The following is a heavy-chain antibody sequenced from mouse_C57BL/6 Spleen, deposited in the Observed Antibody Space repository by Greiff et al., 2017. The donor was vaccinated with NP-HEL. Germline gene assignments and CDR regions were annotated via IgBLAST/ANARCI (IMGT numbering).Heavy chain of an antibody. V-gene: IGHV1-81*01. CDR1: GYTFTSYG. J-gene: IGHJ3*01. CDR3: AREGGQLRLRFAY. Sequence: VQVVESGAELARPGASVKLSCKASGYTFTSYGISWVKQRTGQGLEWIGEIYPRSGNTYYNEKFKGKATLTADKSSSTAYMELRSLTSEDSAVYFCAREGGQLRLRFAYWGQGTLVTVSA. CDR2: IYPRSGNT. D-gene: IGHD3-2*02.